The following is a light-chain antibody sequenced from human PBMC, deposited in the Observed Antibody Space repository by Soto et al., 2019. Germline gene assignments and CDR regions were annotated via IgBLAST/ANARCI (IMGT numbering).Light chain of an antibody. J-gene: IGKJ1*01. CDR1: QSVGSN. Sequence: EIVLTQSPATLSVSPGQRATLSCRASQSVGSNVAWYQQKPGQAPRLLIYGASTRATGIPARFSGSGSGTEFTLTISSLQSEDFAVYYCQQYNNWPGWTFGQGTKVDIK. CDR3: QQYNNWPGWT. V-gene: IGKV3-15*01. CDR2: GAS.